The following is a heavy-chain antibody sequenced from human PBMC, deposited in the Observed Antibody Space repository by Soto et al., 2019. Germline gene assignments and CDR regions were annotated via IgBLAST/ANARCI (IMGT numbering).Heavy chain of an antibody. D-gene: IGHD1-7*01. J-gene: IGHJ4*02. Sequence: GGSLRLSCAASGFTLSSYAMSWVRQAPGKGLEWVSIISVDGSNEEYADSVKGRFTISRDNSKNTLYLQMNTLGAEDTAVYYCARDGIGGTVFRGYLDYWGRGTVVTVSS. V-gene: IGHV3-23*01. CDR3: ARDGIGGTVFRGYLDY. CDR2: ISVDGSNE. CDR1: GFTLSSYA.